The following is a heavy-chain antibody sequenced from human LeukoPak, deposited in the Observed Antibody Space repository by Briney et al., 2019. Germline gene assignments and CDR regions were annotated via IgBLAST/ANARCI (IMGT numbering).Heavy chain of an antibody. V-gene: IGHV4-39*07. CDR1: GGSIRSNSYY. CDR3: ARRVRRYSSSWYLSYYYYYMDV. D-gene: IGHD6-13*01. Sequence: PSETLSLTCTVSGGSIRSNSYYWGWIRQPPGKGLEWLGSIYYSGSTNYNPSLKSRVTISVDTSKNQFSLKLSSVTAADTAVYYYARRVRRYSSSWYLSYYYYYMDVWGKGTTVTISS. J-gene: IGHJ6*03. CDR2: IYYSGST.